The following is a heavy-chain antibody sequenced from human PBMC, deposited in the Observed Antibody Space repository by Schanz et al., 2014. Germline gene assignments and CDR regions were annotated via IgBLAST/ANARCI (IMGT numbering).Heavy chain of an antibody. CDR2: IWYDGSNK. D-gene: IGHD2-2*01. Sequence: VQLVESGGGLVKPGESLRLSCAASGFIFSAYTMNWVRQAPGKGLEWVALIWYDGSNKYYADSVKGRFTISRDNSKNTLDLQMNSLRAEDTAVYHCARGPSRGTYYYGMDVWGQGTTVTVSS. V-gene: IGHV3-33*03. CDR3: ARGPSRGTYYYGMDV. J-gene: IGHJ6*02. CDR1: GFIFSAYT.